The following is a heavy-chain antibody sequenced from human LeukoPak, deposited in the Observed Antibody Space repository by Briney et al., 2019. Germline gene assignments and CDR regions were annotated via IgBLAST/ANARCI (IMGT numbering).Heavy chain of an antibody. CDR2: IRYDGSNK. Sequence: GGSLRLSCAASGFTFSSYGTHWVRQAPGKGLEWVAFIRYDGSNKYYADSVKGRFTISRDNSKNTLYLQMNSLRAEDTAVYYCAKGEYSGYDLYYWGQGTLVTVSS. CDR1: GFTFSSYG. D-gene: IGHD5-12*01. J-gene: IGHJ4*02. CDR3: AKGEYSGYDLYY. V-gene: IGHV3-30*02.